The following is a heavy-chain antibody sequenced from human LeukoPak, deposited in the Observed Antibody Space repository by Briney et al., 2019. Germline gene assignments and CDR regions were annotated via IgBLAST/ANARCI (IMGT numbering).Heavy chain of an antibody. J-gene: IGHJ5*02. V-gene: IGHV1-69*05. CDR1: RDTFISYA. Sequence: ASVKVSCKTSRDTFISYAISWVRQAPGQGLEWMGGIIPMFGTSNYAQKFQGRVTITTDESTSTVYMELSSLRSDDTAVYYCARGGSTMVRGVTRLDWFDPWGQGTLVTVSS. CDR3: ARGGSTMVRGVTRLDWFDP. D-gene: IGHD3-10*01. CDR2: IIPMFGTS.